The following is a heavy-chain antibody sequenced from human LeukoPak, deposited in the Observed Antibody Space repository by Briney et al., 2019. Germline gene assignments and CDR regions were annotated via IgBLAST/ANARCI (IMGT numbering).Heavy chain of an antibody. J-gene: IGHJ5*02. V-gene: IGHV3-30*01. CDR1: GVNFSSHA. CDR3: ARDPAGYDSGGWFDP. CDR2: ISYDASLT. Sequence: PGGSLRLSCVASGVNFSSHAMHWVRQAPGRGLEWLGVISYDASLTYFADSLEGRFSTSRDNPRDTLYLHMNSLRPQDSAVYYCARDPAGYDSGGWFDPWGQGTLVIVS. D-gene: IGHD5-12*01.